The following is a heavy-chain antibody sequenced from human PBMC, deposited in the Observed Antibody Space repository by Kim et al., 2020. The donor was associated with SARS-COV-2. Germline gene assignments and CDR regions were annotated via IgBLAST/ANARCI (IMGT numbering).Heavy chain of an antibody. Sequence: GGSLRLSCTSSGFRFGDYAMSWVRQAPRKGLEWVGFIRSKPYGGTEEYAASVKGRFTISRDDSKNIAYLQMNSLKTEDTAMYYCTRDEDNWKGGNHAFDIWGQGTMVTVSS. CDR3: TRDEDNWKGGNHAFDI. D-gene: IGHD1-20*01. CDR2: IRSKPYGGTE. CDR1: GFRFGDYA. J-gene: IGHJ3*02. V-gene: IGHV3-49*04.